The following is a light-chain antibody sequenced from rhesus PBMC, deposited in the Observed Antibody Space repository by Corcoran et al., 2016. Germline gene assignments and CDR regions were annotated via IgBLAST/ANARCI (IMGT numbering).Light chain of an antibody. CDR3: QQRNNYPVT. V-gene: IGKV1-25*01. CDR2: QAS. CDR1: QGISSS. Sequence: DIQMTQSPSSLSASVGDRVTITCRSSQGISSSLAWYQQKPGKAPKLLIYQASILQSGVPSRFRGSGSGTDFTLIISSLQPEDFATYYCQQRNNYPVTFGGGTKVEI. J-gene: IGKJ4*01.